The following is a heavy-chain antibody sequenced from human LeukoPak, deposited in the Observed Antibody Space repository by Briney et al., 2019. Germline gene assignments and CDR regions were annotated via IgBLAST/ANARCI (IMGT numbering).Heavy chain of an antibody. Sequence: SETLSLTCSVSGGSISSYYLNWIRQPPGKGLEWIGYISYSGSTNYNPSLQSRVTISVDTSKNQFSLKLRSVTAADTAVYYCAREGTYYFTWFDPWGQGTPVTVSS. D-gene: IGHD2/OR15-2a*01. CDR1: GGSISSYY. CDR3: AREGTYYFTWFDP. CDR2: ISYSGST. V-gene: IGHV4-59*01. J-gene: IGHJ5*02.